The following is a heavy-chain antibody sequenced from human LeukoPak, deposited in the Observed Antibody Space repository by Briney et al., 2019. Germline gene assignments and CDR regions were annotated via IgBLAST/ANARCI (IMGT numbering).Heavy chain of an antibody. CDR2: VIHGVRT. CDR3: VLGEVAGEHLQY. Sequence: SETLSLTCSVYGGSFSGSYCCWVRQAPGKGLEWIGEVIHGVRTTCDPSLESRVTISEGTSENQFSLRLTSVTAADTAVYYCVLGEVAGEHLQYWGQGSLVTVSS. V-gene: IGHV4-34*12. CDR1: GGSFSGSY. D-gene: IGHD6-19*01. J-gene: IGHJ1*01.